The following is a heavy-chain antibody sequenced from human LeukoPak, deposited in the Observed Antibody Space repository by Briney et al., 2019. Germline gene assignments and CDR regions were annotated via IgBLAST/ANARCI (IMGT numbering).Heavy chain of an antibody. V-gene: IGHV4-59*01. CDR1: GGSISSYY. Sequence: PSETLSLTCTVSGGSISSYYWSWIRQPPGKGLEWIGYIYYSGSTNYNPSLKSRVTISVDTSKNQFSLKLSSVTAADTAVYYCARGPTLKYFPHGAQGTLVSVSS. CDR3: ARGPTLKYFPH. J-gene: IGHJ1*01. CDR2: IYYSGST.